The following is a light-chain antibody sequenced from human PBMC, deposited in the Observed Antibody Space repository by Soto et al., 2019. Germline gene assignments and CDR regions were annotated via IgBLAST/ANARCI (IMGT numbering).Light chain of an antibody. CDR2: EVT. CDR3: SSYAGTDNVYV. V-gene: IGLV2-8*01. Sequence: QSPLTQPPSASGSPGQSVTISCTGTSSDVGGYNYVSWYQQHPGKAPKLMIYEVTKRPSGVPDRFSGSKSASTASLTVSGLQAEDEADYYCSSYAGTDNVYVFGTGTKLTVL. J-gene: IGLJ1*01. CDR1: SSDVGGYNY.